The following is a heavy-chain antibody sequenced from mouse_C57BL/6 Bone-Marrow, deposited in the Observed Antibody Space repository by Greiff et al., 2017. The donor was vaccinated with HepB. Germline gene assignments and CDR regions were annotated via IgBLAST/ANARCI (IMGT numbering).Heavy chain of an antibody. CDR2: INPSNGGT. V-gene: IGHV1-53*01. CDR3: ARTVVAHEGYWYFDV. J-gene: IGHJ1*03. Sequence: QVQLQQSGTELVKPGASVKLSCKASGYTFTSYWMHWVKQRPGQGLEWIGNINPSNGGTNYNEKFKSKATLTVDKSSSTAYMQLSSLTSEDSAVYYCARTVVAHEGYWYFDVWGTGTTVTVSS. CDR1: GYTFTSYW. D-gene: IGHD1-1*01.